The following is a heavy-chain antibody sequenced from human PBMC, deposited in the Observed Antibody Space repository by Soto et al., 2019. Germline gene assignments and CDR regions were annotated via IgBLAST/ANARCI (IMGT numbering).Heavy chain of an antibody. Sequence: SETLSLTCAVSSGSISSSNWWSWVRQPPGKGLEWIGEIYHSGSTNYNPSLKSRVTISVDKSKNQFSLKLSSVTAADTAVYYCARGSLGEWSYFDVWGKGTTVTVSS. J-gene: IGHJ6*04. CDR2: IYHSGST. V-gene: IGHV4-4*02. CDR1: SGSISSSNW. CDR3: ARGSLGEWSYFDV. D-gene: IGHD3-16*01.